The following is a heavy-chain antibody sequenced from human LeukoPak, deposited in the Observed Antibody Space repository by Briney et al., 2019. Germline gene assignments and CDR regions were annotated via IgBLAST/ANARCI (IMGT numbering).Heavy chain of an antibody. CDR2: INSESDKI. CDR1: GFTFNTYS. J-gene: IGHJ4*02. V-gene: IGHV3-48*04. CDR3: GRGY. D-gene: IGHD2-8*02. Sequence: GGSLRLSCAASGFTFNTYSMNWVRQAPGKGLEWISYINSESDKIFYADSVKGRFSISRDNANNRLYLEMTSLRVEDTAVYMPGRGYWGQGTPVAVSS.